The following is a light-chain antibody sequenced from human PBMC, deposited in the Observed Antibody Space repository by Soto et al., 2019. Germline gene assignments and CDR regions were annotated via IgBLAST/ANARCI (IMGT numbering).Light chain of an antibody. Sequence: QSALTRPPSVSGAPGQRVTLSCTGSSSNIGAGYDVHWYQQLPGTAPKLLIYGNSNRPSGVPDRFSGSKSGTSASLAITGLQAEDEADYYCQSYDSSLSGSTVVFGGGTKLTVL. CDR1: SSNIGAGYD. V-gene: IGLV1-40*01. J-gene: IGLJ2*01. CDR2: GNS. CDR3: QSYDSSLSGSTVV.